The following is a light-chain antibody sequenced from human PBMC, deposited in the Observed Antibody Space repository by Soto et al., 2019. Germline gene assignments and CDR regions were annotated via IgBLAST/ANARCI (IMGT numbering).Light chain of an antibody. V-gene: IGLV2-14*01. J-gene: IGLJ2*01. CDR2: EVS. Sequence: QSVLTQPASVSGSLGQSITISCTGTTRDIAGYNYVSWYQQHPGKAPKLMIYEVSNRPSGVSNRFSGSKSGNTASLTISGLQAEDEADYYCSSYTSSSTVVFGGGTKVTVL. CDR3: SSYTSSSTVV. CDR1: TRDIAGYNY.